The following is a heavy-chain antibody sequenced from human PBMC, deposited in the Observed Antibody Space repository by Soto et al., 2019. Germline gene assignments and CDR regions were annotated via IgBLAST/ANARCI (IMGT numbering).Heavy chain of an antibody. V-gene: IGHV3-33*01. J-gene: IGHJ6*02. CDR3: ARERGVGYNRAPLNYGMDV. CDR1: GFTFSRYG. D-gene: IGHD6-25*01. Sequence: GGSLSLSCAASGFTFSRYGMHWVRQAPGKGLEWVAAVWYDGTKNQYADSVKGRFTISRDDSKNTLYVQMNSLRAEDTALYYCARERGVGYNRAPLNYGMDVWGQGTTVTVSS. CDR2: VWYDGTKN.